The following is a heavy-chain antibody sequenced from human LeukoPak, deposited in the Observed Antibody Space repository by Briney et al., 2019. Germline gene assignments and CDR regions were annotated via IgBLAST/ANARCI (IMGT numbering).Heavy chain of an antibody. CDR1: GFTLNSYA. D-gene: IGHD2-2*01. Sequence: SGGYLRLSCAASGFTLNSYAMSWVRQAPGKGLEWISGISGDGSSTYYADSVKGRFTISRDNSKNTLYLQMSSLRAEDTARYYWAKDSPHYAEPRYSHGMDAWGQGTTVTVSS. CDR2: ISGDGSST. CDR3: AKDSPHYAEPRYSHGMDA. V-gene: IGHV3-23*01. J-gene: IGHJ6*02.